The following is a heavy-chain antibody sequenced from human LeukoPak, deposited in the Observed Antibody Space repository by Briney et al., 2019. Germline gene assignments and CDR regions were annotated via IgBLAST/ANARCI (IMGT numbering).Heavy chain of an antibody. CDR1: GFTFVNYG. CDR2: ISYNGIKK. D-gene: IGHD4-17*01. Sequence: PGGSLRLSCAASGFTFVNYGFHWVRQAPGKALEWVAFISYNGIKKYADSVKGRFTISRDNSKNTLYLQMNSLRAEDTAVYYCAIKPVTTPWFWGQGTLVTVSS. CDR3: AIKPVTTPWF. J-gene: IGHJ4*02. V-gene: IGHV3-30*03.